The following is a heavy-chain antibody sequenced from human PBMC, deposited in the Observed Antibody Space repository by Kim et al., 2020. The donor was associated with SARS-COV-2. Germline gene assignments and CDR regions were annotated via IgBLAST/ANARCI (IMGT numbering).Heavy chain of an antibody. CDR2: ISGSGGST. Sequence: GGSLRLSCAASGFTFENYAMNWVRQAPGKGLEWVSVISGSGGSTYYADSVKGRFSVSRDNSKNALYLQMNSLRAGDTAVYYCAKDARLSSWFGEFLPTHPDYWGQGTLVTVSS. D-gene: IGHD3-10*01. V-gene: IGHV3-23*01. CDR3: AKDARLSSWFGEFLPTHPDY. CDR1: GFTFENYA. J-gene: IGHJ4*02.